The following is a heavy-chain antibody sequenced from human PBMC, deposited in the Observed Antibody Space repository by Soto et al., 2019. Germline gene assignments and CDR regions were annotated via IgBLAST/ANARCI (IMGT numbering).Heavy chain of an antibody. CDR3: AKGRPSGSGPCYGGMDV. V-gene: IGHV3-30*18. CDR2: ISYDGSNK. J-gene: IGHJ6*04. Sequence: QVQLVESGGGVVQPGRSLRLSCAASGFTFSSYGMHWVRQAPGKGLEWVAVISYDGSNKYYADSVKGRFTISRDNSKNTLCLKMNSLRAEDTAVYYCAKGRPSGSGPCYGGMDVWGKGTTLTVSS. D-gene: IGHD1-26*01. CDR1: GFTFSSYG.